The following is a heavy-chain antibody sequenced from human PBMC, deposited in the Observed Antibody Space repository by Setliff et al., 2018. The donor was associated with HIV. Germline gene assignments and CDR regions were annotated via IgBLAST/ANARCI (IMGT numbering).Heavy chain of an antibody. Sequence: SETLSLTCNVSGGAITGYYWSWVRQAPGKALESIASIYSGGSAIYHPSLKSRVTISVDTSKNQFSLKLSSVTAADTAVYYCARCGPVAGYRVYFDYWGQGSPVTVSS. D-gene: IGHD6-19*01. CDR1: GGAITGYY. CDR3: ARCGPVAGYRVYFDY. V-gene: IGHV4-4*09. J-gene: IGHJ4*02. CDR2: IYSGGSA.